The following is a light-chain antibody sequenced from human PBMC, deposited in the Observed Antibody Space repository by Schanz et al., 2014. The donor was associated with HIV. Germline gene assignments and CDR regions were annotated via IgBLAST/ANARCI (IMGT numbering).Light chain of an antibody. Sequence: QLVLTQSPSASASLGASVKLTCTLSSGHSSYAIAWHQQQPEKGPRYLMKLNSDGSHSKGDGIPDRFSGSSSGAERYLTISSLQSEDEADYYCQTWGTGIRVFGGGTKVTSP. J-gene: IGLJ2*01. CDR3: QTWGTGIRV. CDR2: LNSDGSH. CDR1: SGHSSYA. V-gene: IGLV4-69*01.